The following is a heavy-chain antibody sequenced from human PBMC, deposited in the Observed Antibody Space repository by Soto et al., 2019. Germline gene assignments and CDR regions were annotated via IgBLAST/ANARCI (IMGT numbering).Heavy chain of an antibody. CDR2: IYYSGST. CDR3: ARRADVEAYYYGSGSLDFDY. D-gene: IGHD3-10*01. V-gene: IGHV4-39*01. CDR1: GGSISSSSYY. J-gene: IGHJ4*02. Sequence: PSETLSLTCTVSGGSISSSSYYWGWSRQPPGKGLEWIGSIYYSGSTYCNPSLKSRVTISVDTSKNQFSLKLSSVTAADTAVYYCARRADVEAYYYGSGSLDFDYWGQGTLVTVSS.